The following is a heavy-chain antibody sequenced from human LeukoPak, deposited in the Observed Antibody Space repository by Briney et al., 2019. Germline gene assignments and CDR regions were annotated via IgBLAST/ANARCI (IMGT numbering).Heavy chain of an antibody. CDR1: GGSISSSSYY. CDR2: IYYSGST. D-gene: IGHD2-21*01. CDR3: ARGGGDWGFHQSDY. J-gene: IGHJ4*02. Sequence: SETLSLTCTVSGGSISSSSYYWGWIRQPPGKGLEWIGSIYYSGSTYYNPSLKSRVTISVDTSKNQFSLKLSSVTAADTAVYYCARGGGDWGFHQSDYWGQGTLVTVSS. V-gene: IGHV4-39*01.